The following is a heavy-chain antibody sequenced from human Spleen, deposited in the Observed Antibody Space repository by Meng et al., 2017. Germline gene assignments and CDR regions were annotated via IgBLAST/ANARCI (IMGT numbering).Heavy chain of an antibody. V-gene: IGHV3-21*01. CDR1: GFTFSSYS. J-gene: IGHJ4*02. D-gene: IGHD5-12*01. CDR3: ARALVTQYSGYEDF. CDR2: IDNSGTYI. Sequence: GESLKISCATSGFTFSSYSMNWVRQAPGKGLEWVAYIDNSGTYIYYADSLKGRFTISRDDARYSLFLQMSSLRAEDTAVYYCARALVTQYSGYEDFWGQGTLVTVSS.